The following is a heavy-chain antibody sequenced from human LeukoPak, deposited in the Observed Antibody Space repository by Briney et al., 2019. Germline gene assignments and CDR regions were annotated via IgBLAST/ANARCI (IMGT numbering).Heavy chain of an antibody. CDR1: GYTFTGYY. V-gene: IGHV1-2*02. CDR2: INPNSGDT. Sequence: ASVKVSCKASGYTFTGYYMHWVRQAPGQGLEWMGWINPNSGDTHYAQKFQGRFTMTRDTSISTAYMELSSLRSDDTAIYYCVTLCTADCYSDFHHWGQGTLVTVPS. J-gene: IGHJ1*01. CDR3: VTLCTADCYSDFHH. D-gene: IGHD2-21*01.